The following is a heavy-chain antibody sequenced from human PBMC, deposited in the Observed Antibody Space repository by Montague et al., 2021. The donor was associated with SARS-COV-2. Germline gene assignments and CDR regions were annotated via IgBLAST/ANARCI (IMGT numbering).Heavy chain of an antibody. CDR2: INHGGST. CDR3: ARLRDGVVPSPIPGVGPYYSYYYMDV. V-gene: IGHV4-34*01. Sequence: SETLSLTCAVHGTSFSGYYWNWIRRPPGKGLEWIGEINHGGSTKYSPSLKSRLTISADTSKNQFSLKLTSVAAADTAVYYCARLRDGVVPSPIPGVGPYYSYYYMDVWGRGTTVTVSS. J-gene: IGHJ6*03. CDR1: GTSFSGYY. D-gene: IGHD2-2*02.